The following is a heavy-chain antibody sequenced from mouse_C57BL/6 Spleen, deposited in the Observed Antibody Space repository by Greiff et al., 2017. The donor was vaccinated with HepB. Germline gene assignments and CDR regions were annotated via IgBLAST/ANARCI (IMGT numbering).Heavy chain of an antibody. J-gene: IGHJ1*03. CDR3: TRLVYYGSSFYWYFDV. CDR2: IDPETGGT. Sequence: VQLQQSGAELVRPGASVTLSCKASGYTFTDYEMHWVKQTPVHGLEWIGAIDPETGGTAYNQKFKGKAILTADKSSSTAYMELRSLTSEDSAVYYCTRLVYYGSSFYWYFDVWGTGTTVTVSS. CDR1: GYTFTDYE. V-gene: IGHV1-15*01. D-gene: IGHD1-1*01.